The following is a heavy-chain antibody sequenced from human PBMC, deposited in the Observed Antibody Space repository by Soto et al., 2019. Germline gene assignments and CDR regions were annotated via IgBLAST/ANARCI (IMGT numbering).Heavy chain of an antibody. Sequence: ASVKVSCKASGNTVPNYAIHWVRQAPGQGLEWMGWINPNSGGTNYAQKFQGWVTMTRDTSISTAYMELSRLRSDDTAVYYCARENTAMLGIAFDIWGQGTMVTVSS. J-gene: IGHJ3*02. D-gene: IGHD5-18*01. CDR2: INPNSGGT. CDR1: GNTVPNYA. V-gene: IGHV1-2*04. CDR3: ARENTAMLGIAFDI.